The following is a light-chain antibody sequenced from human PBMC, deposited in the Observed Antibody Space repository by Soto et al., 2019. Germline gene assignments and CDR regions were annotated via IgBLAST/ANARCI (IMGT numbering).Light chain of an antibody. J-gene: IGKJ1*01. CDR1: QSVSSN. CDR2: GAS. CDR3: QQHNNCPPWT. V-gene: IGKV3-15*01. Sequence: EIVMTQSPATLSVSPGERATLSCRASQSVSSNLAWYQQKPGQAPRLLMYGASTRATGIPDRFSGSGSGTAFTLTLSTLPSEDFAVYYYQQHNNCPPWTFGQGTKVEIK.